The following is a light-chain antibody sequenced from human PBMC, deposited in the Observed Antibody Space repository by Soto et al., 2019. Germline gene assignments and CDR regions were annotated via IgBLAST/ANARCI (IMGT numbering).Light chain of an antibody. Sequence: EIVSTQSPTTLSLSPGERATLSCRASQSVSNYLAWYQQKPGQAPRLLIHDASTRATGIPARFSGSGSGTDFTLTITTLEPEDFAVYYCQQHINRLSFGGGTKVDIK. V-gene: IGKV3-11*01. J-gene: IGKJ4*01. CDR3: QQHINRLS. CDR2: DAS. CDR1: QSVSNY.